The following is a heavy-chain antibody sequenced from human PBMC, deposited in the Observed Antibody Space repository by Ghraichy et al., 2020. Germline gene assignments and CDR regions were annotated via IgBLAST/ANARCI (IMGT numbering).Heavy chain of an antibody. CDR3: ARDSPASITMVRGGWFDP. V-gene: IGHV1-69*13. Sequence: SVKVSCKASGGTFSSYAISWVRQAPGQGLEWMGGIIPIFGTANYAQKFQGRVTITADESTSTAYMELSSLRSEDTAVYYCARDSPASITMVRGGWFDPWGQGTLVTVSS. J-gene: IGHJ5*02. CDR1: GGTFSSYA. D-gene: IGHD3-10*01. CDR2: IIPIFGTA.